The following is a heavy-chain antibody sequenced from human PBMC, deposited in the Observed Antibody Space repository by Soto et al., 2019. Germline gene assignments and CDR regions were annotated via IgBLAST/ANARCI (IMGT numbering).Heavy chain of an antibody. V-gene: IGHV1-18*04. Sequence: QVQLVQSGAEVKKPGASVKVSCKASGYTFTSYGISWVRQAPGQGLEWMGWISAYNGNTNYAQKLQGRVTMTTDTSTSTGYMELRSLRSDDTAVYYCARHYDFWSGYNNWFDPWGQGTLVTVSS. D-gene: IGHD3-3*01. CDR1: GYTFTSYG. CDR2: ISAYNGNT. J-gene: IGHJ5*02. CDR3: ARHYDFWSGYNNWFDP.